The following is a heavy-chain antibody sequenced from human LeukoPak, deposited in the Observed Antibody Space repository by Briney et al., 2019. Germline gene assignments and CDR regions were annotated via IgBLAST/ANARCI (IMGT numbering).Heavy chain of an antibody. CDR1: GFTFSSYS. CDR3: ARARYGSGSYYFDY. V-gene: IGHV3-21*01. D-gene: IGHD3-10*01. CDR2: ISSSSSYI. J-gene: IGHJ4*02. Sequence: GGSLRLSCAASGFTFSSYSMNWVRQAPGKGLEWVSSISSSSSYIYYADSVKGRFTISRDNAKNSLYLQMNSLRAEDTAVYYCARARYGSGSYYFDYWGQGTLVTVSS.